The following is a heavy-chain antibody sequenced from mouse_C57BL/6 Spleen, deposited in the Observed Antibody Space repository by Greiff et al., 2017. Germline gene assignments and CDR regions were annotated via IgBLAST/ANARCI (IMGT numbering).Heavy chain of an antibody. V-gene: IGHV10-1*01. J-gene: IGHJ4*01. Sequence: EVQLVESGGGLVQPKASLKLSCAASGFSFNTYAMHWVRQAPGQGLEWVARISRKSNNSATYYADSVKDRFTISRDDSESMLYLQMNNLKTEDTAMYYCGNTDAMDYWGQGTSVTVSS. CDR1: GFSFNTYA. D-gene: IGHD2-1*01. CDR2: ISRKSNNSAT. CDR3: GNTDAMDY.